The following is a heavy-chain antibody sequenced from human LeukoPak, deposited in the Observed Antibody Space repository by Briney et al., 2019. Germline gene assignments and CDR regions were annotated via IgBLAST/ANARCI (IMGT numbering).Heavy chain of an antibody. J-gene: IGHJ4*02. CDR2: IYYSGST. V-gene: IGHV4-39*01. CDR3: ARPISSGSYSFDLGY. D-gene: IGHD1-26*01. CDR1: GGSISSGSYY. Sequence: SETLSLTRTVSGGSISSGSYYWGWIGQPPGKGREWIGSIYYSGSTYYNPSLKSRAAIAVDTSKNQFSLKLSSVTAADTAVYYCARPISSGSYSFDLGYWGQGTLVTVSS.